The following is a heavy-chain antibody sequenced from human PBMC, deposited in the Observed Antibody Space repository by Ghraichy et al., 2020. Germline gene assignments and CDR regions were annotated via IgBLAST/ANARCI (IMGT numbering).Heavy chain of an antibody. CDR2: IKSKTDGGTT. CDR3: TTDYSKWYFDY. V-gene: IGHV3-15*01. Sequence: GGSQRLSCAASGFTFSNAWMSWVRQAPGKGLEWVGRIKSKTDGGTTDYAAPVKGRFTISRDDSKNTLYLQMNSLKTEDTAVYYCTTDYSKWYFDYWGQGTLVTVSS. CDR1: GFTFSNAW. J-gene: IGHJ4*02. D-gene: IGHD4-11*01.